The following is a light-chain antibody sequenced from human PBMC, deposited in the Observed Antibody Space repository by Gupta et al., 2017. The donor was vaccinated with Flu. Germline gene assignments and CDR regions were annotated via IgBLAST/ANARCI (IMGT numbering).Light chain of an antibody. Sequence: DIQMTQSPSTLSAYVGDRVTITCRASQSLSSLLAWYQQKPGKAPNLLIYKASNLESGVPSRFSGSGSETEFTLTISSLQPDDFATYYCQQYDSYSLTFGGGTKVEI. V-gene: IGKV1-5*03. CDR2: KAS. J-gene: IGKJ4*01. CDR1: QSLSSL. CDR3: QQYDSYSLT.